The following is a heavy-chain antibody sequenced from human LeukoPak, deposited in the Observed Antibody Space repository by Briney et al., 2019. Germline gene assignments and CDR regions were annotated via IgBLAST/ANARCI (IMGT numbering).Heavy chain of an antibody. CDR3: ASLDPYDYVWGSYAFDI. Sequence: ASVKVSCKASGYTFTGYYMHWVRQAPGQGLEWMGRINPNSGGTNYAQKFQGRVTMTRDKSISTAYMELSRLRSGDTAVYYCASLDPYDYVWGSYAFDIWGQGTMVTVSS. V-gene: IGHV1-2*06. CDR1: GYTFTGYY. D-gene: IGHD3-16*01. CDR2: INPNSGGT. J-gene: IGHJ3*02.